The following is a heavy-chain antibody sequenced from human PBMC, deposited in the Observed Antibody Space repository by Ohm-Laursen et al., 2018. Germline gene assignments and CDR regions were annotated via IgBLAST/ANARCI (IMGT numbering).Heavy chain of an antibody. Sequence: GASVKVSCKASGYTFTGYYMHWVRQAPGQGLEWMGWINPNSGGTNYAQKFQGRVTMTRDTSTSTAYMELRSLRSDDMAVYYCARDVSRYSGTYHEYFQHWGQGTLVTVSS. CDR3: ARDVSRYSGTYHEYFQH. D-gene: IGHD1-26*01. J-gene: IGHJ1*01. V-gene: IGHV1-2*02. CDR2: INPNSGGT. CDR1: GYTFTGYY.